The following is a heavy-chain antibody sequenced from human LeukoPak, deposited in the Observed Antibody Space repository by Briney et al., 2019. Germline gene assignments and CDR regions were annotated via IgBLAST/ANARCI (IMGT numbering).Heavy chain of an antibody. J-gene: IGHJ4*02. CDR2: IYHSGST. CDR3: ARSSGYMAY. D-gene: IGHD3-22*01. Sequence: SETLSLTCTVSHYSISSNYYWGWIRQPPGKGLEWIGSIYHSGSTYYNPSLKSRVTISVDTSKNQFSLKLTSVTAADTAVYYCARSSGYMAYWGQGTLVTVSS. V-gene: IGHV4-38-2*02. CDR1: HYSISSNYY.